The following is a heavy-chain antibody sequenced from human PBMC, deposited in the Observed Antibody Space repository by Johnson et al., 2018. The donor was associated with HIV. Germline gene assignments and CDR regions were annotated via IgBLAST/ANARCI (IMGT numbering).Heavy chain of an antibody. CDR3: AKGIGSGSYDAFDI. CDR2: IWFDGSNK. D-gene: IGHD1-26*01. CDR1: GFTFSSYG. J-gene: IGHJ3*02. V-gene: IGHV3-33*06. Sequence: QVRLVESGGGVVQPWRSLRLSCVASGFTFSSYGMHWVRQAPGKGLEWVGVIWFDGSNKYYGDSVKGRFTISRDNSKNSLYLQMNSLRAEDTAVYYCAKGIGSGSYDAFDIWGQGTMVTVSS.